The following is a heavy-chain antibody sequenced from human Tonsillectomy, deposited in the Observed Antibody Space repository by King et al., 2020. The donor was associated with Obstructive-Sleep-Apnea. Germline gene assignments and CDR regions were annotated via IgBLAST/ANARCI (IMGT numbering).Heavy chain of an antibody. CDR2: ISWNSGSI. CDR1: GFTFDDYA. CDR3: AKDKEYSYGLAAFDI. J-gene: IGHJ3*02. Sequence: VQLVESGGGLVQPGRSLRLSCAASGFTFDDYAMHWVRQAPGKGLEWVSGISWNSGSIGYADSVKGRFTISRDNAKNSLYLQMNSLRAEDTALYYCAKDKEYSYGLAAFDIWGQGTMVTVSS. D-gene: IGHD5-18*01. V-gene: IGHV3-9*01.